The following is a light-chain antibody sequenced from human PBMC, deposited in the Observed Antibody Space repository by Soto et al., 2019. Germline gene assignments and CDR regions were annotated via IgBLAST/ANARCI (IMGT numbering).Light chain of an antibody. Sequence: QSVLAQPASVSGSPGQSITISCTGTGSVIGTYNYVSWYQHHPGKAPKFIIYDVTNRPSGVSDRFSGSKSGNTASLTISGLQAEDEADYFCKSYTSASTYVFGTGTKVTVL. CDR1: GSVIGTYNY. V-gene: IGLV2-14*03. CDR3: KSYTSASTYV. CDR2: DVT. J-gene: IGLJ1*01.